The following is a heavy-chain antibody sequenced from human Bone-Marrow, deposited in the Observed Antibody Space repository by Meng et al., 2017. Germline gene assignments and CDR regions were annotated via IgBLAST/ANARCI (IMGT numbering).Heavy chain of an antibody. CDR2: IYTSGST. Sequence: GSLRLSCTVSGGSISSYYWSWIRQPAGKGLEWIGRIYTSGSTNYNPSLKSRVTISVDTSKNQFSLKLSSVTAADTAVYYCARFDSSGYYYVDAFDIWGQGTMVTVSS. CDR3: ARFDSSGYYYVDAFDI. D-gene: IGHD3-22*01. V-gene: IGHV4-4*07. J-gene: IGHJ3*02. CDR1: GGSISSYY.